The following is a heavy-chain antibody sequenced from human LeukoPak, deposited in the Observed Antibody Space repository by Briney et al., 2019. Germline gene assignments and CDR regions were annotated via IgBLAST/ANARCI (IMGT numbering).Heavy chain of an antibody. V-gene: IGHV3-30*04. J-gene: IGHJ6*02. CDR3: AREGQWLAPYYYGMDV. CDR1: GFTFSSYA. CDR2: ISYDGSNK. Sequence: GGSLRLSCAASGFTFSSYAMHWVRQAPGKGLEWVAVISYDGSNKYYADSVKGRFTISRDNSKNTLYLQMNSLRAEDTAVYYCAREGQWLAPYYYGMDVWGQGTTVTVSS. D-gene: IGHD6-19*01.